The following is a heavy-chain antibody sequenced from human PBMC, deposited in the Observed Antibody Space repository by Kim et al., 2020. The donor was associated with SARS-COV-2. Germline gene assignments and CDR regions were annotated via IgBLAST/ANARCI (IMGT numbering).Heavy chain of an antibody. Sequence: LSLTCAASGFTFSSYCMSWVRQAPGKGLEWVCNINQDVGEKFYGDSVKGRFTISRDNAKNSLYLQMNSLRAEDSAVYYCARECNMGHWGQGTMVTVS. CDR1: GFTFSSYC. V-gene: IGHV3-7*01. CDR3: ARECNMGH. CDR2: INQDVGEK. J-gene: IGHJ4*02. D-gene: IGHD2-8*01.